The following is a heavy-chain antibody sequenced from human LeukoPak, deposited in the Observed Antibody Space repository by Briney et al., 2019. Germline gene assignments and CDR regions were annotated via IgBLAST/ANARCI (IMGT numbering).Heavy chain of an antibody. CDR1: GYTFTSYF. CDR2: INPGGGTT. CDR3: AREYDILTGYYLPHADY. D-gene: IGHD3-9*01. J-gene: IGHJ4*02. Sequence: ASVKVSCKASGYTFTSYFMHWVRQAPGQGLEWMGIINPGGGTTSYAQKFQGRVTMTRDTSISTAYMELSRLRSDDTAVYYCAREYDILTGYYLPHADYWGQGTLVTVSS. V-gene: IGHV1-46*01.